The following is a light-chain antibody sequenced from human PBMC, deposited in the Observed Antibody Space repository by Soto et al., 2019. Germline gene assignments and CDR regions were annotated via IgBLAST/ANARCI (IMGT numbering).Light chain of an antibody. CDR2: AAS. J-gene: IGKJ1*01. CDR1: QGISSY. V-gene: IGKV1-8*01. Sequence: AIRMTQSPSSFSASTGDRVTITCRASQGISSYLAWYQQKPGKAPKLLIYAASTLQSGVPSRFSGSGSGTDFTLTISCLQSEDFATYYCQQYYSYPPTLGQGTKVDIK. CDR3: QQYYSYPPT.